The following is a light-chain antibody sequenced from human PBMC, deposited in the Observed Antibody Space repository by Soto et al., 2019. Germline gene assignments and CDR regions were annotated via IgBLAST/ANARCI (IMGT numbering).Light chain of an antibody. CDR3: QQRSNWPPFT. CDR1: QSVSSY. V-gene: IGKV3-11*01. Sequence: DIVLAPSPATLSLSPGEIATLSCRASQSVSSYLAWYQQKPGQAPRLLIYDASNRATGLPARFSGSGSGTDFTLTISSLEPEDFAVYYCQQRSNWPPFTFGQGTRLEIK. CDR2: DAS. J-gene: IGKJ5*01.